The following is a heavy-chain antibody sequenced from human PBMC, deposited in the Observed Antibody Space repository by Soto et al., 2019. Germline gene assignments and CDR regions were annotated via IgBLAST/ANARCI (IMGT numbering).Heavy chain of an antibody. D-gene: IGHD6-19*01. Sequence: SETLSLTCTVSGASISSSSYYWGWIRQPPGKGLEWIASIYYSGSTYYNPSLKSRVTISVDTSKNQFSLKLSSVTAADTAVYYCASLPSWSSGWLDYWGQGTLVTVSS. CDR1: GASISSSSYY. J-gene: IGHJ4*02. CDR3: ASLPSWSSGWLDY. V-gene: IGHV4-39*01. CDR2: IYYSGST.